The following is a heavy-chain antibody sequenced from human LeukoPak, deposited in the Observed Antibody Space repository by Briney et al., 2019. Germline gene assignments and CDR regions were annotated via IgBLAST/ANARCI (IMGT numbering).Heavy chain of an antibody. J-gene: IGHJ3*02. CDR1: GGSISSGDYY. CDR3: ARGVTGSYYKNAFDI. D-gene: IGHD3-10*01. Sequence: SETLSLTCTVSGGSISSGDYYWSWIRQHPGKGLEWIGYIYYSGSTYYNPSLKSRVTISVDASKNQFSLKLSSVTAADTAAYYCARGVTGSYYKNAFDIWGQGTMVTVSS. V-gene: IGHV4-31*03. CDR2: IYYSGST.